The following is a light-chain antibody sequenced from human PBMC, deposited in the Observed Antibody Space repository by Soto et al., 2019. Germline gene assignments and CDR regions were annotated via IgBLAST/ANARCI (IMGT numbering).Light chain of an antibody. V-gene: IGKV1-5*01. CDR3: QQYSSYPFT. Sequence: DIQMTQSPSTLSASVGDRVTITCRASQSISSWLAWYQQKPGKAPNLLIYDASSLESGVPSRFSGSESGTEFTLTISSLQPDDFATYYCQQYSSYPFTFGPGTTVDIK. J-gene: IGKJ3*01. CDR2: DAS. CDR1: QSISSW.